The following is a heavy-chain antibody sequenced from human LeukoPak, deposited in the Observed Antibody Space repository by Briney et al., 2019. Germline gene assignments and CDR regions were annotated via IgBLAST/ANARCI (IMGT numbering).Heavy chain of an antibody. Sequence: GGSLRLSCAASGFTFSSYSMNWVRQAPGKGLEWVSDISSSGGYIYYADSVKGRFTISRDNAKNSLYLHMSSLRAEDTAVYYCARALYEFCSGYYPIFDYWGQGTLVTVSS. CDR2: ISSSGGYI. D-gene: IGHD3-3*01. CDR1: GFTFSSYS. J-gene: IGHJ4*02. V-gene: IGHV3-21*01. CDR3: ARALYEFCSGYYPIFDY.